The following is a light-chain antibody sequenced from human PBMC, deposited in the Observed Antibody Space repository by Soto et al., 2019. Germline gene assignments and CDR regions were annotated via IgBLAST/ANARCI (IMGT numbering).Light chain of an antibody. Sequence: EIVLTQSPGTVSFSPGESATLSCRASQSISRSDLAWYQHRPGQSPRLLIYATSSRATGIPDRFTGGGAGTGFTLTISRLEPEDSAVYYCQQYNNWPPITFGQGTRLEI. CDR1: QSISRSD. J-gene: IGKJ5*01. CDR2: ATS. CDR3: QQYNNWPPIT. V-gene: IGKV3-20*01.